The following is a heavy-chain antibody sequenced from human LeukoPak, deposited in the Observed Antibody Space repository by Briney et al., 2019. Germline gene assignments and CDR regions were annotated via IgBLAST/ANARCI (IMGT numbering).Heavy chain of an antibody. CDR1: GYSFTNYY. V-gene: IGHV1-46*01. CDR2: INPSGGST. Sequence: GASVRVSCKASGYSFTNYYMHWVRQAPGQGLEWMGMINPSGGSTTYAQKFQGRVTMTRDTSISTAYMELSRLRSDDTAVYYCARTRRLASPGSFYDYWGQGTLVTVSS. D-gene: IGHD2/OR15-2a*01. J-gene: IGHJ4*02. CDR3: ARTRRLASPGSFYDY.